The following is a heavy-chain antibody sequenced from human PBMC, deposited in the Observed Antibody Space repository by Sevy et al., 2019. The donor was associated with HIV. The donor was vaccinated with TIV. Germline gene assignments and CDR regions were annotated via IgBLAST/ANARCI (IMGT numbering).Heavy chain of an antibody. CDR2: ISLYTGKT. CDR1: GYTFTSFG. J-gene: IGHJ1*01. V-gene: IGHV1-18*01. D-gene: IGHD3-22*01. Sequence: ASVKVSCKASGYTFTSFGISWVRQAPGQGLEWMGWISLYTGKTNYAEMVQGRVTMTADTSTSTAYMELRRLRSDDTAVYYCARRGAFDFDTSGFMSPWGQSTPVTVSS. CDR3: ARRGAFDFDTSGFMSP.